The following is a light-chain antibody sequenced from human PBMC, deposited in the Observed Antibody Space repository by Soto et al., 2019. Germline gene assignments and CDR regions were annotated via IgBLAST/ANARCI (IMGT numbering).Light chain of an antibody. Sequence: QSALTQPASVSGSPGQSITISCTGTSRDVGAYDYVSWYLQYPDKAPQLLIYYVDHRPSGPASRFSGSKSGNTASLTISGLQAEDEGDYYCCSYADGSIYFFGTGTKVTVL. CDR1: SRDVGAYDY. V-gene: IGLV2-14*03. CDR3: CSYADGSIYF. CDR2: YVD. J-gene: IGLJ1*01.